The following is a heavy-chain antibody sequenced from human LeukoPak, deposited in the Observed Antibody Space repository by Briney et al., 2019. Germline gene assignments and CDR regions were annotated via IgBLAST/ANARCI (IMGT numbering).Heavy chain of an antibody. CDR2: ISWDGGVT. D-gene: IGHD3-22*01. V-gene: IGHV3-43*01. Sequence: GGSLRLSCAASGFIFDDYLIHWVRQRPGKGLEWVSLISWDGGVTYHADSVKGRFTISRDNSKNSLYLQMNSLRTEDTALYYCAKARGLIGGAFDIWGQGTVVTVSS. J-gene: IGHJ3*02. CDR3: AKARGLIGGAFDI. CDR1: GFIFDDYL.